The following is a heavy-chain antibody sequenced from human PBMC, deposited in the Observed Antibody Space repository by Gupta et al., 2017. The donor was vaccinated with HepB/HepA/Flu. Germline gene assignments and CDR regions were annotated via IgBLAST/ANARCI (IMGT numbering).Heavy chain of an antibody. CDR3: AKAKVVGATAPLWYFDY. D-gene: IGHD1-26*01. CDR1: GFTFSSYA. CDR2: ISGSGGST. J-gene: IGHJ4*02. Sequence: EVQLLESGGGLVQPGGSLRLSCAASGFTFSSYAMGWVRQAPGKGLEWVSAISGSGGSTYYADSVKCRFTISRDNSKNTLYLQMNSLRAEDTAVYYCAKAKVVGATAPLWYFDYWCQGTLVTVSS. V-gene: IGHV3-23*01.